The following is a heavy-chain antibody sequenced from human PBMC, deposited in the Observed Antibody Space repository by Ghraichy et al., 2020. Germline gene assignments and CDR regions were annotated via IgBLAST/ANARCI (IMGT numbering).Heavy chain of an antibody. Sequence: SETLSLTCTVSGGSVSSVSYYWSWIRQSPGKGLEWIGYKYYNGNTNYSPSLTSRVTISLDTSQNKFSLKVSSVTAADTAVYFCARLYCSGTSCFLSHWGQGTLVTVSS. D-gene: IGHD2-2*01. V-gene: IGHV4-61*01. CDR1: GGSVSSVSYY. CDR2: KYYNGNT. CDR3: ARLYCSGTSCFLSH. J-gene: IGHJ1*01.